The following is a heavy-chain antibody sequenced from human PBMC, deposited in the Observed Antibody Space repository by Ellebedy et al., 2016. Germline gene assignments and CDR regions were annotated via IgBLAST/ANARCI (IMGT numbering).Heavy chain of an antibody. Sequence: GESLKISCAVSGFTFSNAWMTWVRQAPGKGLEWVGRIRSKTDCGTPDYAAPVKGRFNISRDDSKTTLYLHMNSLKTEDTAVYFCTTGGFSFGVWGQGTLVTVSS. CDR2: IRSKTDCGTP. V-gene: IGHV3-15*01. CDR3: TTGGFSFGV. J-gene: IGHJ4*02. D-gene: IGHD3-3*01. CDR1: GFTFSNAW.